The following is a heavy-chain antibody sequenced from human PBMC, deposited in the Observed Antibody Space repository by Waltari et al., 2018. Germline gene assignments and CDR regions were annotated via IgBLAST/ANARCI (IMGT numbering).Heavy chain of an antibody. V-gene: IGHV3-7*01. Sequence: EELLVESGGDLVHPGGSLRLSCAVSGFTLPDYWMSLFRAAPGKGLEWVANIKHDGSETKYVDSVKGRFTISRDNAKKSVYLQMNSLRADDTAIYFCARYEGHCIGDFCYFPDAFDTWGQGTMVTVSS. CDR1: GFTLPDYW. CDR2: IKHDGSET. D-gene: IGHD2-8*02. CDR3: ARYEGHCIGDFCYFPDAFDT. J-gene: IGHJ3*02.